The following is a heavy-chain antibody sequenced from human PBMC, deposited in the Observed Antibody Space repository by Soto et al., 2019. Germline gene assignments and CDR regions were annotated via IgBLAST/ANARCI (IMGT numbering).Heavy chain of an antibody. CDR2: IYHSGST. D-gene: IGHD6-6*01. CDR1: GDSMSSGGYS. V-gene: IGHV4-30-2*01. CDR3: AVGSSSHWFDP. Sequence: KPSETLSLTCAVSGDSMSSGGYSGIWIRQPPGKGLEWIGYIYHSGSTYYNPSLKSRVTISVDRSKNQFSLKLSSVTAADTAVYYCAVGSSSHWFDPWGQGTLVTVSS. J-gene: IGHJ5*02.